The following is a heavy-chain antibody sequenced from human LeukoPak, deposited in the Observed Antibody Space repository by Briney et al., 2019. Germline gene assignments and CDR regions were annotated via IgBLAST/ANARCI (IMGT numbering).Heavy chain of an antibody. CDR2: ISSSGSTI. CDR1: GFTFSDYY. CDR3: ASSGGSYFNWFDP. J-gene: IGHJ5*02. V-gene: IGHV3-11*01. D-gene: IGHD1-26*01. Sequence: GGSLRLSCAASGFTFSDYYMSWIRQAPGKGLEWVSYISSSGSTIYYADSVKGRFTISRNNAKNSLYLQMNSLRAEDTAVYYCASSGGSYFNWFDPWGQGTLVTVSS.